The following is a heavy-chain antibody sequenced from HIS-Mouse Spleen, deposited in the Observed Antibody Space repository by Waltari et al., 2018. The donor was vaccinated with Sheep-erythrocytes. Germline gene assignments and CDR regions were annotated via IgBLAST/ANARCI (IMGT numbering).Heavy chain of an antibody. CDR3: ARVASGATFDY. J-gene: IGHJ4*02. V-gene: IGHV3-21*01. CDR1: GFTFSRYS. Sequence: EVQLVESGGGLVKPGGSLRLSCAASGFTFSRYSMNWVRQAPGKGLEWVSSLSSSSSYIYHADSVKGRFTISRDNAKNSLYLQMNSLRAEDTAVYYCARVASGATFDYWGQGTLVTVSS. CDR2: LSSSSSYI. D-gene: IGHD1-26*01.